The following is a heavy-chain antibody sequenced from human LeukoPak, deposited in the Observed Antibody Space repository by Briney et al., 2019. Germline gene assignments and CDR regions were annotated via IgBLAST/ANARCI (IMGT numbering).Heavy chain of an antibody. CDR2: IYPGDSDT. Sequence: GESLKISCKGSGYSFTSYWIGWVRQMPGKGLEWMGIIYPGDSDTRYSPSFQGQVTISADKSLSTAYLQWSSLKASDTAMYYCARLDPLGFCSSTSCFAFDIWGQGTMVTVSS. CDR3: ARLDPLGFCSSTSCFAFDI. J-gene: IGHJ3*02. V-gene: IGHV5-51*01. D-gene: IGHD2-2*01. CDR1: GYSFTSYW.